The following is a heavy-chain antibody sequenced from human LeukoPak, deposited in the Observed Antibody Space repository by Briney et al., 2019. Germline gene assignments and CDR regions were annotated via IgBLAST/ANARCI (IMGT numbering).Heavy chain of an antibody. Sequence: SETLSLTCTVSGYSISSGYYWGWIRPPPGKGLEWIGSIYHSGSTYYNPSLKSRVTISVDTSKNQFSLKLSSVTAADTAVYYCARDWGYYDSSGSLGYWGQGTLVTVSS. D-gene: IGHD3-22*01. V-gene: IGHV4-38-2*02. CDR3: ARDWGYYDSSGSLGY. CDR2: IYHSGST. CDR1: GYSISSGYY. J-gene: IGHJ4*02.